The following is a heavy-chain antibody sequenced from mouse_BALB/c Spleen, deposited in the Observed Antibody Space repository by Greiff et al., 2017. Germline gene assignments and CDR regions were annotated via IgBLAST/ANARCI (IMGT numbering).Heavy chain of an antibody. Sequence: EVHLVESGPGLVKPSQSLSLTCTVTGYSITSDYAWNWIRQFPGNKLEWMGYISYSGSTSYNPSLKSRISITRDTSKNQFFLQLNSVTTEDTATYYCARPGLGSYYFDYWGQGTTLTVSS. CDR1: GYSITSDYA. D-gene: IGHD3-1*01. CDR2: ISYSGST. V-gene: IGHV3-2*02. J-gene: IGHJ2*01. CDR3: ARPGLGSYYFDY.